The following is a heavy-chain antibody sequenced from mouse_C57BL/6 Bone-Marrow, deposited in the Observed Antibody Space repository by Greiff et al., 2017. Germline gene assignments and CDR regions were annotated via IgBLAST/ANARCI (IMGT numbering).Heavy chain of an antibody. V-gene: IGHV1-69*01. J-gene: IGHJ3*01. CDR3: ARNCDYDVEFAY. CDR2: IDPSDSYT. D-gene: IGHD2-4*01. Sequence: VQLQQPGAELVMPGASVKLSCKASGYTFTSYWMPWVQQRPGQGLEWIGEIDPSDSYTNYNQKFTGKSTLTVDKSSSTAYMQLSSLTSEDSAVYYCARNCDYDVEFAYWGQGTLVTVSA. CDR1: GYTFTSYW.